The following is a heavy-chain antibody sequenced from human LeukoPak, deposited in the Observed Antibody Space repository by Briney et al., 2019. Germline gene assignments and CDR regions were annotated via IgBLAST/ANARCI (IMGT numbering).Heavy chain of an antibody. Sequence: GSLRLSCAASGFTLSNAWMNWVRQAPGKGLEWIGEINHSGSTNYNPSLKSRVTISVDTSKNQFSLKLSSVTAADTAVYYCARVSGYDWESSYDYWGQGTLVTVSS. CDR2: INHSGST. J-gene: IGHJ4*02. D-gene: IGHD5-12*01. V-gene: IGHV4-34*01. CDR3: ARVSGYDWESSYDY. CDR1: GFTLSNAW.